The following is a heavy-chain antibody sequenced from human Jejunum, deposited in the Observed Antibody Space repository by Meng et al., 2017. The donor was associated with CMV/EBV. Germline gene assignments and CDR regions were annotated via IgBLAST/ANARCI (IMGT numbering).Heavy chain of an antibody. Sequence: KAAGGSFSSYVINWVRQAPGQGPEWMGEITPVFGTTSYAPKFQGKVTITADESTSTVFMELSSLRSEDTAVYYCARVNDGRVRYYFAYWGQGTLVTVSS. D-gene: IGHD3-22*01. CDR2: ITPVFGTT. J-gene: IGHJ4*02. V-gene: IGHV1-69*01. CDR1: GGSFSSYV. CDR3: ARVNDGRVRYYFAY.